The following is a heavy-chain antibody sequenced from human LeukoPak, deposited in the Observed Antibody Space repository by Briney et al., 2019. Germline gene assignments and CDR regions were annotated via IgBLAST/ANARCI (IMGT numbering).Heavy chain of an antibody. CDR3: AMLAKMATIDDFDY. J-gene: IGHJ4*02. CDR1: GFSFSSYW. V-gene: IGHV3-74*01. D-gene: IGHD5-24*01. Sequence: GGSLRLSCAASGFSFSSYWMHWVRQAPGKGLVWVSRISSDASSTNYADSVKGRFTISRDNAKNTQYLQMNSLRAEDTAVYYCAMLAKMATIDDFDYWGQGTLVTVSS. CDR2: ISSDASST.